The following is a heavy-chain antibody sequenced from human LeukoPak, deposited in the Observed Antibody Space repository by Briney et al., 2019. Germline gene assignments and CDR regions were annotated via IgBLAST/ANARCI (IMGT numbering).Heavy chain of an antibody. D-gene: IGHD3-22*01. CDR1: GFTFSAYS. CDR2: IDVTTGIS. J-gene: IGHJ4*02. V-gene: IGHV3-23*01. CDR3: AKVNYYHPHF. Sequence: PGGSPRLSCAASGFTFSAYSMSWVRQAPGKGLEWVSTIDVTTGISYYADSVKGRLTISRDNFQNTLFLQLNSLRVDDTAVYYCAKVNYYHPHFWGQGTLVTVSS.